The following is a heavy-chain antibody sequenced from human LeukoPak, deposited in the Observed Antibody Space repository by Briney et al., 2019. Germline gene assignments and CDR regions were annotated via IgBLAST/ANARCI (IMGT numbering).Heavy chain of an antibody. Sequence: SETLSLTCTVSGGSISSYYWSWIRQPPGKGLEWIGYIYCSGSTNYNPSLKSRVTISVDTSKNQFSLKLSSVTAADTAVYYCARDGYYYDSSGYGLDYWGQGTLVTVSS. CDR3: ARDGYYYDSSGYGLDY. CDR1: GGSISSYY. J-gene: IGHJ4*02. V-gene: IGHV4-59*12. D-gene: IGHD3-22*01. CDR2: IYCSGST.